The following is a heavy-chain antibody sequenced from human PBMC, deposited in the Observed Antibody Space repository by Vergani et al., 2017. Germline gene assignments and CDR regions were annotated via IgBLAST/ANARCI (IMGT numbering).Heavy chain of an antibody. CDR2: IYDSRNN. Sequence: QLQLQESGPRLVKPPETLSLTCSHSGMSISNTNYYWGWIRQPPGKGLEWIGSIYDSRNNNYSPALKSRVSISVDMSKNQFSLNLTSVTAADTAVFYFARHLRQLARNDVFDIWGHGTLVTVSS. D-gene: IGHD6-6*01. CDR3: ARHLRQLARNDVFDI. CDR1: GMSISNTNYY. J-gene: IGHJ3*02. V-gene: IGHV4-39*01.